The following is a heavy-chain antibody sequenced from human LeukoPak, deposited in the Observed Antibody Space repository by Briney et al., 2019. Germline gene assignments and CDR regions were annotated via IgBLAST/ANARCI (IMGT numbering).Heavy chain of an antibody. CDR3: EKSGIFRGNYFYNMDV. CDR2: ISWNSDKI. V-gene: IGHV3-9*01. D-gene: IGHD2-15*01. CDR1: GFNFDDYA. J-gene: IGHJ6*03. Sequence: GGSLRLSCAASGFNFDDYAMHWVRQAPGKGLEWVSGISWNSDKIGYADSVKGRFTISRDNAKKSLYLQMNSPRPEDTALYYCEKSGIFRGNYFYNMDVWGKGTTVTASS.